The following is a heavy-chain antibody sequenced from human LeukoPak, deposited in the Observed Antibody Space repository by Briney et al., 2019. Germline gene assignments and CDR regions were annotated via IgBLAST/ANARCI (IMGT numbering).Heavy chain of an antibody. CDR1: GYTFTSYY. D-gene: IGHD3-22*01. J-gene: IGHJ4*02. V-gene: IGHV1-46*01. Sequence: ASVKVSCKASGYTFTSYYMHWVRQAPGQGLEWMGIINPSGGSTSYAQKFQGRVTMTRDTSTSTVYMELSSLRSEDTAVYYCARDPTYYYDSSGYCDYWGQGTLVTVSP. CDR3: ARDPTYYYDSSGYCDY. CDR2: INPSGGST.